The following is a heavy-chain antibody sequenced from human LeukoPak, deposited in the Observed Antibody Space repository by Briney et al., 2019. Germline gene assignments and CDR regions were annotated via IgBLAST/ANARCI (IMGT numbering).Heavy chain of an antibody. Sequence: KSSETLSLTCTVSGGSISSYYWSWIRQPAGKGLEWIGRIYTSGSTNYNPSLKSRVTMSVDTSKNQFSLKLSSVTAADTAVYYCARVDWGGDIAAAETRWFAFDIWGQGTMVTVSS. J-gene: IGHJ3*02. V-gene: IGHV4-4*07. CDR2: IYTSGST. D-gene: IGHD6-13*01. CDR1: GGSISSYY. CDR3: ARVDWGGDIAAAETRWFAFDI.